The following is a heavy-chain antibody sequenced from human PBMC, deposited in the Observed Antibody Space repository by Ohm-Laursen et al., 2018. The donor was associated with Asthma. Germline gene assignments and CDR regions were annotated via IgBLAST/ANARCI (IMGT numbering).Heavy chain of an antibody. V-gene: IGHV3-20*01. Sequence: SLRLSCAASGFTFSGYWMHWVRQAPGKGLEWVSGINWNGGSTGYADSVKGRFTISRDNAKNSLYLQMNSLRAEDTALYHCARGQGWFDPWGQGTLVTVSS. CDR1: GFTFSGYW. J-gene: IGHJ5*02. CDR2: INWNGGST. CDR3: ARGQGWFDP.